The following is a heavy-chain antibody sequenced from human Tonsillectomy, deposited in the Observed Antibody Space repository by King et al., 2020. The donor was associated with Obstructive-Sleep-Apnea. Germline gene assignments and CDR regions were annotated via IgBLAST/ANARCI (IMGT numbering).Heavy chain of an antibody. CDR1: GFMFDDYA. D-gene: IGHD6-13*01. Sequence: VQLVESGGVVVQPGGSLRLSCEASGFMFDDYAMHWVRQAPGKGLEWVSLINCDGGTTSYAASVKGRFTISRDNSKNSLYLHTNSLRVEDTALYYFAKDSSSSWYYFDYWGQGTLVTVSS. J-gene: IGHJ4*02. CDR3: AKDSSSSWYYFDY. CDR2: INCDGGTT. V-gene: IGHV3-43D*04.